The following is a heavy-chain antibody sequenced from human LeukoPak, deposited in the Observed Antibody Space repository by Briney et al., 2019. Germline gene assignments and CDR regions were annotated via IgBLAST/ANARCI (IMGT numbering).Heavy chain of an antibody. CDR1: GGSISSGGYY. D-gene: IGHD3-22*01. CDR3: ARAPRCYYDSSGYYDY. J-gene: IGHJ4*02. Sequence: TSETLSLTCTVSGGSISSGGYYWSWIRQHPGKGLEWIGYIYYSGSTYYNPSLKSRVTISVDTSKNQFSLKLSSVTAADTAVYYCARAPRCYYDSSGYYDYWGQGTLVTVSS. CDR2: IYYSGST. V-gene: IGHV4-31*03.